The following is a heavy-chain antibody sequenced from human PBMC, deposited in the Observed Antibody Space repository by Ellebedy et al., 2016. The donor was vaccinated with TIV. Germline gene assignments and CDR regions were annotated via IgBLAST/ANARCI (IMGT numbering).Heavy chain of an antibody. CDR3: AKGDGYNRPDAFDI. V-gene: IGHV3-30*18. J-gene: IGHJ3*02. CDR2: ISSDGSKK. Sequence: GESLKISCAAYGFPFSSYGIDWVRQAPGKGLEWVAGISSDGSKKYYVDSVKGRFTISRDNSKHTLYLQMNSLRAEDTAVYYCAKGDGYNRPDAFDIWGQGTMVTVSS. D-gene: IGHD5-24*01. CDR1: GFPFSSYG.